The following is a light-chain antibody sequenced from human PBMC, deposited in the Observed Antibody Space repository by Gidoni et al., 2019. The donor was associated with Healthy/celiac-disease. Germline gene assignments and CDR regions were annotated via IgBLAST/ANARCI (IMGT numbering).Light chain of an antibody. Sequence: EIVMTQSPATLSVSPGERATLACRASQSVSSNLAWYQQKPGQATRLLIYVASTRATGIPARFSGSGSGTEFTLTISSLQSEDFAVYYCQQHNNWPRTFGQGTKVEIK. CDR2: VAS. V-gene: IGKV3-15*01. J-gene: IGKJ1*01. CDR1: QSVSSN. CDR3: QQHNNWPRT.